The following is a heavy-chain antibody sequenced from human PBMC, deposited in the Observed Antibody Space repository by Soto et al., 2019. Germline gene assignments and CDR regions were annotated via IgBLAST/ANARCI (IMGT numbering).Heavy chain of an antibody. CDR2: IGGGDHER. D-gene: IGHD1-20*01. CDR3: VKDRMDHNSVWDPFDI. Sequence: EVHLLESGGGLVQPGGSLRLSCAASGFIFNIFAMTWVRQAPGKGLEWVSTIGGGDHERYYADSVKGRFIISRDNSRNTLFLQMHSLRPEDTATYYCVKDRMDHNSVWDPFDIWGHGAMVTVSS. J-gene: IGHJ3*02. V-gene: IGHV3-23*01. CDR1: GFIFNIFA.